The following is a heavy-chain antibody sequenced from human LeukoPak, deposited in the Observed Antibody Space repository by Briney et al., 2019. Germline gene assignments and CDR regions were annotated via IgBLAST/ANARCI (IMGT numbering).Heavy chain of an antibody. CDR1: GFTFSSYA. V-gene: IGHV3-23*01. CDR2: ISGSGGST. D-gene: IGHD4-11*01. Sequence: GGSLRLSCAASGFTFSSYAMSWVRQAPGKGLEWVSAISGSGGSTYYADSVKGRFTISRDNSKNTLYLQMDSLRAEDTAVYYCAKISNYYYYYMDVWGKGTTVTVSS. CDR3: AKISNYYYYYMDV. J-gene: IGHJ6*03.